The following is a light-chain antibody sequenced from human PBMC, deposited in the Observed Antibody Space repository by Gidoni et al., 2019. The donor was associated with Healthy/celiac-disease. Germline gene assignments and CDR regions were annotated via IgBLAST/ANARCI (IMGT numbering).Light chain of an antibody. CDR3: QQYNTYSGT. CDR2: KAS. V-gene: IGKV1-5*03. J-gene: IGKJ1*01. CDR1: QSISSW. Sequence: DIQMTQSPSTLSASVGDRVTITCRASQSISSWLAWYQQKPGKAPKLLIYKASSLERGVPSRFSGRGSGTEFTLTIRSLQPDDFATYYCQQYNTYSGTFGQGTKVEIK.